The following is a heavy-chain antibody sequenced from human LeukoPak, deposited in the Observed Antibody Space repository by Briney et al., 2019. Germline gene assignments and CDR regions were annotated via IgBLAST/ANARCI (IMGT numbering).Heavy chain of an antibody. CDR2: IYSGGST. V-gene: IGHV3-53*01. Sequence: PGGCLRLSCATPGFTVSSKYMSWVRQAPGKGLEWVAVIYSGGSTYYADSVKGRFTISRDNSKNTVDLQMNSLRVEDTAVYYCTMRGNTWYDCWGQGTLVTVSS. D-gene: IGHD6-13*01. J-gene: IGHJ4*02. CDR3: TMRGNTWYDC. CDR1: GFTVSSKY.